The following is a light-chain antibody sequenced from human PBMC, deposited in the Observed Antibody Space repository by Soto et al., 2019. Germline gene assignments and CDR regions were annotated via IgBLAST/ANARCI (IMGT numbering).Light chain of an antibody. CDR3: SSSTRSSTTYV. V-gene: IGLV2-14*01. J-gene: IGLJ1*01. Sequence: QSALTQPASVSGSPGQSITISCTGTSSDVGGYNYVSWYQQHPGKAPKLMIYEVSNQPSGVSNRFSGSKSGNTASLTISGLQAEDEADYYCSSSTRSSTTYVFGTGTKLTVL. CDR1: SSDVGGYNY. CDR2: EVS.